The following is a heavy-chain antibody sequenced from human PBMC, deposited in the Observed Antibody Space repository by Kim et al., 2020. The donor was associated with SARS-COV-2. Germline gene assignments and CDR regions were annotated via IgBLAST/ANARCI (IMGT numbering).Heavy chain of an antibody. Sequence: GGSLRLSCAASGFTFSSYSMNWVRQAPGKGLEWVSSISSSSSYIYYADSVKGRFTISRDNAKNSLYLQMNSLRAEDTAVYYCARDTKIVVGGGYYYYGMDVWGQGTTVTVSS. V-gene: IGHV3-21*01. CDR1: GFTFSSYS. D-gene: IGHD2-2*01. CDR3: ARDTKIVVGGGYYYYGMDV. CDR2: ISSSSSYI. J-gene: IGHJ6*02.